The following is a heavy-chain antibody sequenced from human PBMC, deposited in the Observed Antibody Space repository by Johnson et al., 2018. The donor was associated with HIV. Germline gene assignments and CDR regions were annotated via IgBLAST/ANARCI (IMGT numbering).Heavy chain of an antibody. D-gene: IGHD1-14*01. CDR2: ISYDGSNK. CDR1: GFTVSSNY. CDR3: TTVAAFGAFDI. J-gene: IGHJ3*02. V-gene: IGHV3-30*03. Sequence: QVQLVESGGGLVQPGGSLRLSCAASGFTVSSNYMSWVRQAPGKGLEWVAVISYDGSNKYYTDSVKGRFTISRDNSKNTVYLQMNSLKTEDTAIYYCTTVAAFGAFDIWGQGTMVTVSS.